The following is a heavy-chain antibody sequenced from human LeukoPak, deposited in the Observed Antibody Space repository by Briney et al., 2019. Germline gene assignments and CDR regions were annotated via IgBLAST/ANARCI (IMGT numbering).Heavy chain of an antibody. Sequence: GRSLRLSCAASGFTFSSYGMHWVRQAPGKGPEWVAVIWYDGSNKYYADSVKGRFTISRDNSKNTLYLQMNSLRAEDTAVYYCAREVSGYFDHWGQGTLVTVSS. D-gene: IGHD3-3*01. CDR2: IWYDGSNK. CDR1: GFTFSSYG. CDR3: AREVSGYFDH. V-gene: IGHV3-33*01. J-gene: IGHJ5*02.